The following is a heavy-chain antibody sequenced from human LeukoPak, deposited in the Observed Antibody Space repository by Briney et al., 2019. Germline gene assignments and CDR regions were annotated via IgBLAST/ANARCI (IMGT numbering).Heavy chain of an antibody. Sequence: KPSETLSLTCTVSGGSISNYYWSWIRQPPGKGLEWIGYIYYSGSTNYNPSLKSRVTISVDTSKNQFALNLSSGTAADTAVYYCARTSPGLGYHFDYWGQGTLVTVSS. CDR3: ARTSPGLGYHFDY. V-gene: IGHV4-59*01. CDR1: GGSISNYY. D-gene: IGHD3-16*01. J-gene: IGHJ4*02. CDR2: IYYSGST.